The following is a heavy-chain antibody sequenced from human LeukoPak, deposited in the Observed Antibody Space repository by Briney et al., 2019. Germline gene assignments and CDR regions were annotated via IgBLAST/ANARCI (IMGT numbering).Heavy chain of an antibody. CDR2: IDPKSGGT. J-gene: IGHJ4*02. Sequence: ASVKVSCKTSGYTFTAYHMHWVRQAPGQGLEWMGWIDPKSGGTNYAQKFQGRVTMTRDTSSSTGYMELSRVTSDDTAIYYCARWRGYSSGWSGPFDDWGQGTLVTVSS. CDR3: ARWRGYSSGWSGPFDD. D-gene: IGHD6-19*01. CDR1: GYTFTAYH. V-gene: IGHV1-2*02.